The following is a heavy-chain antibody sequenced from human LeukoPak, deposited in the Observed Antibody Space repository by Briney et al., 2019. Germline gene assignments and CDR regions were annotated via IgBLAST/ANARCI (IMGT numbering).Heavy chain of an antibody. D-gene: IGHD3-3*01. Sequence: ASVKVFCKASGCTFTSYDINWVRQATGQGLEWMGWMNPNSGNTGYAQKFQGRVTITRNTSISTAYMELSSLRSEDTAVYYCARDYDFWSGYSMYGYWGQGTLVTVSS. CDR2: MNPNSGNT. CDR3: ARDYDFWSGYSMYGY. CDR1: GCTFTSYD. J-gene: IGHJ4*02. V-gene: IGHV1-8*03.